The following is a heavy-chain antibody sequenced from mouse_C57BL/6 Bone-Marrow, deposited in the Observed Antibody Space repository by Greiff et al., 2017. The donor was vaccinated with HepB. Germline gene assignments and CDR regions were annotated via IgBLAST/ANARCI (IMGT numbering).Heavy chain of an antibody. CDR1: GYTFTDYE. CDR2: IDPETGGT. CDR3: TFGSPAWFAY. V-gene: IGHV1-15*01. J-gene: IGHJ3*01. Sequence: QVQLQQSGAELVRPGASVTLSCKASGYTFTDYEMHWVKQTPVHGLEWIGAIDPETGGTAYNQKFKGKAILTADKSSSTASMELRSRTSEDSAVYYCTFGSPAWFAYWGQGTLVTVSA. D-gene: IGHD1-1*01.